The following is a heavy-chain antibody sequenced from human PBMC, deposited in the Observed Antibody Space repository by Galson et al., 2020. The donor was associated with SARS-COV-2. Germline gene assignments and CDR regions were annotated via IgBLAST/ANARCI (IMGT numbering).Heavy chain of an antibody. CDR1: RYTLNELS. CDR2: FEPEEGET. J-gene: IGHJ5*02. CDR3: ATGPPYCSSTSCYNWFDP. Sequence: VSETVSRMVSRYTLNELSMHRVRQDPGTGREWTGGFEPEEGETIHAQQLQGRVTMTEDTSTDTAYMVLSSLRSEDTAVYHCATGPPYCSSTSCYNWFDPWGKGTLVTVSS. V-gene: IGHV1-24*01. D-gene: IGHD2-2*01.